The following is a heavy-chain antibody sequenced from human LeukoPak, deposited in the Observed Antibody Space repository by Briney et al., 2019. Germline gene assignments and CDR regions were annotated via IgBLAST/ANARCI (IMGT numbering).Heavy chain of an antibody. CDR3: AKSISGWSIASLVDAFDI. CDR2: ISWNSGSI. D-gene: IGHD6-6*01. CDR1: GFTFDDYA. Sequence: LPGGSLRLSCAASGFTFDDYAMHWVRQAPGKGLEWVSGISWNSGSIGYADSVKGRFTISRDNAKNSLYLQMNSLRAEDTALYYCAKSISGWSIASLVDAFDIWGQGTMVTVSS. V-gene: IGHV3-9*01. J-gene: IGHJ3*02.